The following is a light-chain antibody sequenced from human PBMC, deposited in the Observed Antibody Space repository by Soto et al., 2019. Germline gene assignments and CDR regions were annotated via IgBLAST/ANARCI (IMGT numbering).Light chain of an antibody. CDR3: QQYGSSPT. CDR1: QSVSRSY. CDR2: GAS. V-gene: IGKV3-20*01. Sequence: EIVLTQSPDTLSLSPGERATLSCRASQSVSRSYFSWYQQKPGQAPRLLMYGASRRATGIPDRFSGSGSGTDSILTISRLEPEDFAVDFCQQYGSSPTFGGGTKVEIK. J-gene: IGKJ4*01.